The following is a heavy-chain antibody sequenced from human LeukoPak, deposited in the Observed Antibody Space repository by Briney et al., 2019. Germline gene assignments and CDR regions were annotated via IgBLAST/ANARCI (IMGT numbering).Heavy chain of an antibody. CDR1: GGSIRSSSYY. V-gene: IGHV4-39*01. J-gene: IGHJ4*02. D-gene: IGHD1-26*01. CDR2: IYYSGST. CDR3: ASLRERSYYARGFDY. Sequence: SETLSLTCTVSGGSIRSSSYYWGWIRQPPGKGLEWIGSIYYSGSTYYNLSLKSRVTISVDTSKNQFSLKLSSVTAADTAVYYCASLRERSYYARGFDYWGQGTLVTVSS.